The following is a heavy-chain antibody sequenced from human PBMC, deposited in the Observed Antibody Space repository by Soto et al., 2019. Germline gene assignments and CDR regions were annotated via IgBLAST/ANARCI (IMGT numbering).Heavy chain of an antibody. Sequence: QVQLQESGPGLVKPSGTLSLTCAVSGGSISSSNWWSWVRQPPGKGLEWIGEIYHSGSTNYNPSLQRRATRSVDKSRNQFALTLSSVTAADTAVYYRARAAMGGSSWPFDYWGQGTLVTVSS. CDR3: ARAAMGGSSWPFDY. CDR2: IYHSGST. J-gene: IGHJ4*02. CDR1: GGSISSSNW. V-gene: IGHV4-4*02. D-gene: IGHD6-13*01.